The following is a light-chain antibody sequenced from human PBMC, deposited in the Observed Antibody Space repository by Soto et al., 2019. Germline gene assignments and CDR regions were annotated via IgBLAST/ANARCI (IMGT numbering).Light chain of an antibody. Sequence: EIVLTQSPGTLSLSPGERATLSCRASQSVSSSYLAWYQQKPGQAPRLLIYGASNRATGIPDRFSGSGSGTGFTLTISRLQSEDFAVYYCQQYNNWPSWTFGQGTKVEIK. J-gene: IGKJ1*01. CDR2: GAS. V-gene: IGKV3-20*01. CDR1: QSVSSSY. CDR3: QQYNNWPSWT.